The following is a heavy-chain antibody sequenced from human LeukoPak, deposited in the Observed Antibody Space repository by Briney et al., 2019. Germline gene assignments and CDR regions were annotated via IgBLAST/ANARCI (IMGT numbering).Heavy chain of an antibody. V-gene: IGHV4-39*07. CDR2: IYYTGIS. CDR1: GASITIGAESYH. Sequence: SETLSLTCTVSGASITIGAESYHWGWIRQPPGKGLEWIGTIYYTGISYYNPSLESRVTSSLDTSKNQFSLTLNSVTAADTAVYYCARDRGRYDILTGYRSGRLDYWGQGTLVTVSS. D-gene: IGHD3-9*01. CDR3: ARDRGRYDILTGYRSGRLDY. J-gene: IGHJ4*02.